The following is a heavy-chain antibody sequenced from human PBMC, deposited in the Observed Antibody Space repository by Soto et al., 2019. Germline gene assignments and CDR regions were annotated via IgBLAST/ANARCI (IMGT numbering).Heavy chain of an antibody. D-gene: IGHD3-16*02. CDR3: ARGWGITFGGVIVIPYNWFDP. CDR2: ISAYNGNT. J-gene: IGHJ5*02. CDR1: GYTFTSYG. V-gene: IGHV1-18*04. Sequence: ASVKVSFKASGYTFTSYGISWVRQAPGQGLEWMGWISAYNGNTNYAQKLQGRVTMTTDTSTSTAYMELRSLRSDDTAVYYCARGWGITFGGVIVIPYNWFDPWGQGTLVTVSS.